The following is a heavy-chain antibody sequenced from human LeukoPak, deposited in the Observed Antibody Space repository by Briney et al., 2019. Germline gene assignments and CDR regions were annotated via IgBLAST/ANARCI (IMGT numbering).Heavy chain of an antibody. Sequence: ASETLSLTCAVYGGSFSGYYWSWIRQPPGKGLEWIGEINHSGSTNYNPSLKSRVTISVGTSKNQFSLKLSSVTAADTAVYYCARFPYYYDSSGYYHWGQGTLVTVSS. J-gene: IGHJ5*02. CDR2: INHSGST. CDR3: ARFPYYYDSSGYYH. D-gene: IGHD3-22*01. CDR1: GGSFSGYY. V-gene: IGHV4-34*01.